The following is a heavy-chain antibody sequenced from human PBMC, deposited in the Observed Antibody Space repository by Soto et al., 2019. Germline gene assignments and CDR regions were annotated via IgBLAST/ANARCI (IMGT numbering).Heavy chain of an antibody. J-gene: IGHJ4*02. D-gene: IGHD3-22*01. CDR3: ARAFVRYYDSSGSLDY. Sequence: GGSLRLSCAASGLTFSSYGMHWVRQAPGKGLEWVAVIWYDGSNKYYADSVKGRFTISRDNSKNTLYLQMNSLRAEDTAVYYCARAFVRYYDSSGSLDYWGQGTLVTVSS. V-gene: IGHV3-33*01. CDR2: IWYDGSNK. CDR1: GLTFSSYG.